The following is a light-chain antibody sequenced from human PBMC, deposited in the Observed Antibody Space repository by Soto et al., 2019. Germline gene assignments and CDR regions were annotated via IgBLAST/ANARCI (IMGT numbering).Light chain of an antibody. CDR1: QTISSW. V-gene: IGKV1-39*01. CDR3: QQSYSTPPT. J-gene: IGKJ1*01. CDR2: DAS. Sequence: DIQMTQSPSTLSGSVGDRVTITCRASQTISSWLAWYQQKPGKAPKLLIYDASNLESGVPSRFSGSGSGTDFTLTISSLQPEDFATYYCQQSYSTPPTFGQGAKVDI.